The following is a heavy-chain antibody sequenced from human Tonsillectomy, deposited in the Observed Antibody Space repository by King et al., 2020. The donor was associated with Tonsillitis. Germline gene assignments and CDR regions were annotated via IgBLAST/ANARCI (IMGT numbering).Heavy chain of an antibody. CDR1: GFTFSSYW. D-gene: IGHD6-13*01. Sequence: QLVQSGGGLVQPGGSLRLSCAASGFTFSSYWMSWVRQAPGKGLEWVSNINQDGSEKYFVDSVKGRFTISRDNAKNSLYLQMNSLRAEDTAVYYCARESSGWSGHGDFDYWGQGTLVTVSS. V-gene: IGHV3-7*03. CDR3: ARESSGWSGHGDFDY. CDR2: INQDGSEK. J-gene: IGHJ4*02.